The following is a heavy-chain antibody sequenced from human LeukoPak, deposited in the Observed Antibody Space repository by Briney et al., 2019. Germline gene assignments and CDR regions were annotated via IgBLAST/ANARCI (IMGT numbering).Heavy chain of an antibody. CDR2: ISWNSGSI. CDR3: AKGHTYGLGESYLDF. CDR1: GYTFEEYA. D-gene: IGHD2-21*01. J-gene: IGHJ4*02. Sequence: HPGGSLRLSCEASGYTFEEYAMHWVRQAPGKGLEWVSGISWNSGSIGYADSVKGRFSISRDNGKNSLYLQMDSLTTEDTALYYCAKGHTYGLGESYLDFWGQGTLVSVSS. V-gene: IGHV3-9*01.